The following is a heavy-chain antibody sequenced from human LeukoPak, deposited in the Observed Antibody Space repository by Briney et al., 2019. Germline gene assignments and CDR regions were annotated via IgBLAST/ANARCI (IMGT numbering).Heavy chain of an antibody. CDR1: GSSFTNYW. CDR3: ARPRVGTAMDTFDY. V-gene: IGHV5-51*01. Sequence: GASLQISCKASGSSFTNYWIGWVRQLPGKGLEWMGVTYPGDSDTRYSPSFQGQVTISADKSISTAYLQWSSLKASDTAIYYCARPRVGTAMDTFDYWGQGTLVTVSS. J-gene: IGHJ4*02. CDR2: TYPGDSDT. D-gene: IGHD2-21*02.